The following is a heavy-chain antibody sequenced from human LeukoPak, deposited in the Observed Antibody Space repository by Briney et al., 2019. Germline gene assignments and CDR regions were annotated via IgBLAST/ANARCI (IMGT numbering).Heavy chain of an antibody. CDR3: ARRAGAYSHPYDY. J-gene: IGHJ4*02. CDR2: IYYSGST. CDR1: GGSISSYY. V-gene: IGHV4-59*01. Sequence: SETLSLTCTVSGGSISSYYWSWLRQPPGKGLEWIGYIYYSGSTNYNPPLKSRVTISVDTSKNQFSLKLSSVTAADTAVYYCARRAGAYSHPYDYWGQGTLVTVSS. D-gene: IGHD4/OR15-4a*01.